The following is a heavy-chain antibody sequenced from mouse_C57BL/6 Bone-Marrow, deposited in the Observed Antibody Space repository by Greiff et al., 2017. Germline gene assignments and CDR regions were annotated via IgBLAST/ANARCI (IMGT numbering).Heavy chain of an antibody. Sequence: VQLLQPGAEFVKPGASVKMSCKASGFTFTSYWITWVQQRPGQGLEWIGDIYPTSGRTNYNETFKSQAILTVDTSSNTAYMQLGSLTSEDSAVFYCARSGPMGRSFDYWGQGTTLTVSS. J-gene: IGHJ2*01. V-gene: IGHV1-55*01. CDR2: IYPTSGRT. CDR1: GFTFTSYW. D-gene: IGHD4-1*01. CDR3: ARSGPMGRSFDY.